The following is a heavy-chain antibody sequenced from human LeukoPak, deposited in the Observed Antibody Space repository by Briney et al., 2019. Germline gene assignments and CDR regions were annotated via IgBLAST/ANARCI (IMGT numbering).Heavy chain of an antibody. CDR1: GGTFSSYT. V-gene: IGHV1-69*02. D-gene: IGHD6-13*01. Sequence: SVKVSCKASGGTFSSYTISWVRQAPGQGLEWMGRITPILGIANYAQKFQGRVTITADKSTSTAYMELSSLRSEDTAVYYCARVGSSSWPELDYWGQGTLVTVSS. CDR2: ITPILGIA. CDR3: ARVGSSSWPELDY. J-gene: IGHJ4*02.